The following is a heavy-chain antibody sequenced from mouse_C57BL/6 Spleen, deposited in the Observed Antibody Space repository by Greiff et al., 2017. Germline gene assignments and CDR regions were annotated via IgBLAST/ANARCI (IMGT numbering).Heavy chain of an antibody. Sequence: VQLQESGPGLVAPSQSLSITCTVSGFSLTSYGVHWVRQPPGKGLEWLVVIWSDGSTTYNSALKSRLSISKDNSKSQVFLKMNSLQTDDTAMYYCARQYDYDGDYYAMDYWGQGTSVTVSS. D-gene: IGHD2-4*01. CDR1: GFSLTSYG. J-gene: IGHJ4*01. CDR2: IWSDGST. CDR3: ARQYDYDGDYYAMDY. V-gene: IGHV2-6-1*01.